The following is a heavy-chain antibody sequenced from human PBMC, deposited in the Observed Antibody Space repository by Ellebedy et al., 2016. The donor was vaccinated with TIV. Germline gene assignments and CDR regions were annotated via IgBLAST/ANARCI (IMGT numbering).Heavy chain of an antibody. CDR3: ARDGAVTTVFDY. J-gene: IGHJ4*02. CDR2: INPSGGST. V-gene: IGHV1-46*04. CDR1: GYTFTSYY. Sequence: AASVKVSCKASGYTFTSYYMHWVRQAPGQGLEWMGIINPSGGSTSYAQKLQGRVTMTRDTSTSTVYMELNRLRSDDTALYYCARDGAVTTVFDYWGQGTLVTVSS. D-gene: IGHD4-17*01.